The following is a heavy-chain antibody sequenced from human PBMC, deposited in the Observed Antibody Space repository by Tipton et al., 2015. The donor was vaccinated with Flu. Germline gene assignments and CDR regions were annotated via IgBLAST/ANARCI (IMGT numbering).Heavy chain of an antibody. J-gene: IGHJ3*02. V-gene: IGHV3-48*01. D-gene: IGHD1-1*01. CDR1: GFTFSSYS. CDR2: ISSSSSTI. Sequence: SLRLSCAASGFTFSSYSMNWVRQAPGKGLEWVSYISSSSSTIYYADSVKGRFTISRDNANNSLYLQMNSLRAEDTAVYYCARDRAPYAEERPDAFDIWGQGTMVTVSS. CDR3: ARDRAPYAEERPDAFDI.